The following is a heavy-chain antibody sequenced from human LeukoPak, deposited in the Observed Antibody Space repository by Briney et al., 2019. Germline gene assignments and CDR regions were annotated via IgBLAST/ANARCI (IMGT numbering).Heavy chain of an antibody. D-gene: IGHD2-21*02. CDR2: IYWDDEK. CDR3: AHSVCGGDCYWADY. V-gene: IGHV2-5*02. Sequence: ESGPTLVKPTQTLTLTCNFSGFSLSTSGVGVGWIRQPPGQALEWLGIIYWDDEKRYSPSLKSRLTITKDTSNNQVVLTMTNMDPVDTAGYFCAHSVCGGDCYWADYWGQGTLVTVSS. J-gene: IGHJ4*02. CDR1: GFSLSTSGVG.